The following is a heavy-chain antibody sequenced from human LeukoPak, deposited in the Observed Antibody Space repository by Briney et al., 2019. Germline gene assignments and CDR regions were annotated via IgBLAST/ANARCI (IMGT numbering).Heavy chain of an antibody. CDR1: GYSFTNYD. Sequence: SVKVSCKTSGYSFTNYDINWVRQATGQGLEWMGGIIPIFGTANYAQKFQGRVTITADESTSTAYMELSSLRSEDTAVYYCARDRGSIAAALNWFDPWGQGTLVTVSS. J-gene: IGHJ5*02. CDR3: ARDRGSIAAALNWFDP. CDR2: IIPIFGTA. V-gene: IGHV1-69*13. D-gene: IGHD6-13*01.